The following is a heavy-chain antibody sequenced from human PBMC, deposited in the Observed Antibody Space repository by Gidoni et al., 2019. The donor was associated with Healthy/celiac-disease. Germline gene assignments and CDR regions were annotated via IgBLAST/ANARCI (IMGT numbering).Heavy chain of an antibody. J-gene: IGHJ4*02. V-gene: IGHV3-23*01. D-gene: IGHD6-19*01. CDR1: GFTFSRYA. Sequence: EVQLLESGGGLVQPGGSLRLSCAASGFTFSRYAMSWVRQAPGKGLEWVSAISGSGGSTYYADSVKGRFTISRDNSKNTLYLQMNSLRAEDTAVYYCAKDLEQWLVPPPVGYWGQGTLVTVSS. CDR3: AKDLEQWLVPPPVGY. CDR2: ISGSGGST.